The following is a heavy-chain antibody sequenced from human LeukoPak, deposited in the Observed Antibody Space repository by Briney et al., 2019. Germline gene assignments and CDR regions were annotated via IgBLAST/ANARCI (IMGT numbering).Heavy chain of an antibody. CDR1: GFTVSSNY. CDR2: IYSGGST. Sequence: GGSLRLSCAASGFTVSSNYMSWVSQAPGKGLEWVSVIYSGGSTYYADSVKGRFTISRDNSKNTLYLQTNSLRAEDTAVYYCARDILSQGPDAFDIWGQGTMVTVSS. CDR3: ARDILSQGPDAFDI. J-gene: IGHJ3*02. V-gene: IGHV3-53*01. D-gene: IGHD2/OR15-2a*01.